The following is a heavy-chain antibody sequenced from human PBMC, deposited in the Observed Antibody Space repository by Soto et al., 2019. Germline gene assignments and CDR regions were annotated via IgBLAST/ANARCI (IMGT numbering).Heavy chain of an antibody. J-gene: IGHJ4*02. CDR1: GGTFSSYA. V-gene: IGHV1-69*13. Sequence: GASVKVSCTASGGTFSSYAISWVRQAPGQGLEWMGGIIPIFGTANYAQKFQGRVTITADESTSTAYMELSSLRSEDTAVYYCARLPVADLYRDYWGQGTLVTVSS. D-gene: IGHD6-19*01. CDR3: ARLPVADLYRDY. CDR2: IIPIFGTA.